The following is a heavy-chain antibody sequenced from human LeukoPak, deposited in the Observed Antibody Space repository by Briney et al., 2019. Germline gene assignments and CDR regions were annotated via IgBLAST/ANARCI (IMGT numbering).Heavy chain of an antibody. Sequence: GGSLRLSCAASGFTFSSYAMSWVRQAPGKGLEWVSAISGSGGSTYYADSVKSRFTISRDNSKNTLYLQMNSLRAEDTAVYYCAKRLAAAGTDRLFDYWGQGTLVTVSS. CDR1: GFTFSSYA. D-gene: IGHD6-13*01. CDR2: ISGSGGST. V-gene: IGHV3-23*01. CDR3: AKRLAAAGTDRLFDY. J-gene: IGHJ4*02.